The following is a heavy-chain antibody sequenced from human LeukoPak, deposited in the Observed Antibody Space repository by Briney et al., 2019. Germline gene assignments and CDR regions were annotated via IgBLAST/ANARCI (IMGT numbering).Heavy chain of an antibody. Sequence: SETLSLTXTVSGGSISSSSYYWGGIRQPPGKGLEWIGSIYYSGSTYYNPSLKSRVTISVDTSKNQFSLKLSSVTAADTAVYYCARHEKRDYYYYMDVWGKGTTVTVSS. J-gene: IGHJ6*03. CDR1: GGSISSSSYY. V-gene: IGHV4-39*01. CDR2: IYYSGST. CDR3: ARHEKRDYYYYMDV.